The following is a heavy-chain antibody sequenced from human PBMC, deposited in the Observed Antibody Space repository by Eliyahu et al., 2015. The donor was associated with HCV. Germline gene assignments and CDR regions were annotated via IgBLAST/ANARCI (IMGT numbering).Heavy chain of an antibody. CDR1: GYTFTGYY. CDR2: INPNSGGT. D-gene: IGHD4-17*01. V-gene: IGHV1-2*02. CDR3: ARGVGGDDYGDPNDAFDI. Sequence: QVQLVQSGAEVKKPGASVKVSCKASGYTFTGYYMHWVRQXPGQGLEWMGWINPNSGGTNYAQKFQGRVTMTRDTSISTAYMELSRLRSDDTAVYYCARGVGGDDYGDPNDAFDIWGQGTMVTVSS. J-gene: IGHJ3*02.